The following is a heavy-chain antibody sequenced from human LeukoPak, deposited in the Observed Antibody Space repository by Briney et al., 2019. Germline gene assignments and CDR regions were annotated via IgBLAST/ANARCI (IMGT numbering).Heavy chain of an antibody. CDR3: ARNRGCGGDCYRYKYYGMDV. V-gene: IGHV1-2*02. Sequence: ASVKVSCKASGYTFTGYYMHWVRQAPGQGLEWMGWINPNSGGTNYAQKFQGRVTMTRDTSISTAYMELSRLRSDDTAVYYCARNRGCGGDCYRYKYYGMDVWGQGTTVTVSS. CDR2: INPNSGGT. D-gene: IGHD2-21*02. CDR1: GYTFTGYY. J-gene: IGHJ6*02.